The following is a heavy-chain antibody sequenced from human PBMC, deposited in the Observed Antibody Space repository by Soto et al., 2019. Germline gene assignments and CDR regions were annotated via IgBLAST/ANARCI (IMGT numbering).Heavy chain of an antibody. CDR2: INPYNGAT. V-gene: IGHV1-2*02. CDR3: ASLYCSSTSCFDY. D-gene: IGHD2-2*01. CDR1: GYTFTDYH. J-gene: IGHJ4*02. Sequence: ASVKVSCKASGYTFTDYHLHWVRQAPGHGLEWMGWINPYNGATNSAQKFHDRVTLTRDTSSGTAYIELSSLRAEDTAVYYCASLYCSSTSCFDYWGQGTLVTVSS.